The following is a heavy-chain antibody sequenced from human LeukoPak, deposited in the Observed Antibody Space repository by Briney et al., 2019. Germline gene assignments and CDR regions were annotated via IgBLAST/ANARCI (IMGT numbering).Heavy chain of an antibody. Sequence: GGSLRLSCAASGFTFSSYAMRWVRQAPGKGLEYVSAISSNGGSTYYANSVKGRFTISRDNSKNTLYLQMGSLRAEDTAVYYCASRGHVGSGTYSPYDYWGQGTLVTVSS. D-gene: IGHD3-10*01. J-gene: IGHJ4*02. V-gene: IGHV3-64*01. CDR3: ASRGHVGSGTYSPYDY. CDR1: GFTFSSYA. CDR2: ISSNGGST.